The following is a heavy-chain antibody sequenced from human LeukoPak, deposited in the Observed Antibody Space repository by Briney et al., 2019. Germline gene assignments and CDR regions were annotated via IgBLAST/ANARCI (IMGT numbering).Heavy chain of an antibody. CDR3: ARLLTGATPADY. J-gene: IGHJ4*02. Sequence: GESLKISCKGSGYSFTSYWIGWVRQMPGKGLEWMGIIYPGDSETRYRPSFQGRVTISADKSISTAYLPWSSLKASDTAMYYCARLLTGATPADYWGQGTLVTVSS. CDR2: IYPGDSET. D-gene: IGHD3-9*01. CDR1: GYSFTSYW. V-gene: IGHV5-51*01.